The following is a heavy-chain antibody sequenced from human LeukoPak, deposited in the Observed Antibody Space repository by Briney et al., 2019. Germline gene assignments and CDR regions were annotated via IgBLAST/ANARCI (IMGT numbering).Heavy chain of an antibody. J-gene: IGHJ4*02. CDR2: INPNSGGT. D-gene: IGHD3-22*01. V-gene: IGHV1-2*02. CDR1: VYTFTGYY. CDR3: ARLQNYYDSSGYQPPTN. Sequence: GASVTVSFKSSVYTFTGYYMHWVRQAPGQGLEWMGWINPNSGGTNYAQKFQGRVTMTRDTSISTAYMELSRLRSDDTAVYYCARLQNYYDSSGYQPPTNWGQGTLVTVSS.